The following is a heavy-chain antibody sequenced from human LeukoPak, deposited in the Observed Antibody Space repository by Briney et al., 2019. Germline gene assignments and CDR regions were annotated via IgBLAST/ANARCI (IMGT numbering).Heavy chain of an antibody. J-gene: IGHJ6*02. CDR1: GGSISSYY. D-gene: IGHD1-1*01. V-gene: IGHV4-59*01. Sequence: PSETLSLTCTVSGGSISSYYWSWIRQPPGKGLEWIGYIYYSGSTNYNPSLKSRVTISVDTSKNQFSLKLSFVTAADTAVYYCARKNWRGMDVWGQGTTVTVSS. CDR2: IYYSGST. CDR3: ARKNWRGMDV.